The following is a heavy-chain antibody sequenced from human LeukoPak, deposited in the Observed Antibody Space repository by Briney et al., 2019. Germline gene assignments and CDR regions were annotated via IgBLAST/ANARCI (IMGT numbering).Heavy chain of an antibody. CDR2: MNPNSGNT. CDR1: GYTFTSYD. CDR3: ARGVTVLRFLEWSPYGMDV. D-gene: IGHD3-3*01. V-gene: IGHV1-8*01. J-gene: IGHJ6*02. Sequence: ASVKVSCKASGYTFTSYDINWVRQATGQGLEWMGWMNPNSGNTGYAQKFQGRVTMTRNTSISTAYMELSSLRSEDTAVYYCARGVTVLRFLEWSPYGMDVWGQGTTVTVSS.